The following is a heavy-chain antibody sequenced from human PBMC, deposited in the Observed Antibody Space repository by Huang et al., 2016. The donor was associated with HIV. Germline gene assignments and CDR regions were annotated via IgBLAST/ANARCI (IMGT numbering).Heavy chain of an antibody. D-gene: IGHD1-26*01. Sequence: QVQLVQSGSELKEPGASVKVSCKASEYTFTHGFNGGRQAPGQGLEWMGWINTNTGTPTYAQVSTGRFVFSFDTSGDTAYLHITNLRADDTAVYYCAISGTYSGDFDIWGQGTLVSVS. J-gene: IGHJ3*02. CDR3: AISGTYSGDFDI. CDR2: INTNTGTP. CDR1: EYTFTHG. V-gene: IGHV7-4-1*02.